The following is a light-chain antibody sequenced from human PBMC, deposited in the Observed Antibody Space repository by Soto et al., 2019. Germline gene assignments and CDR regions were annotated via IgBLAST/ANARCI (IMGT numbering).Light chain of an antibody. CDR2: DVT. V-gene: IGLV2-14*01. J-gene: IGLJ1*01. CDR1: SSDVGGYDY. Sequence: QSALTQPASVSGSPGQSITISCTGTSSDVGGYDYVSWYQQHPGKAPKLMIYDVTNRPSGVSNRFSGSKSGNTASLTISGLQADVEADYYSISYASSTTYVFGTGTKVPV. CDR3: ISYASSTTYV.